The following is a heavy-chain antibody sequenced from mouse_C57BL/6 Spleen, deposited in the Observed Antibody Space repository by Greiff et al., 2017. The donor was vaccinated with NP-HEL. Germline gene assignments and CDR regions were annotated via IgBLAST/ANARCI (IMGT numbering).Heavy chain of an antibody. D-gene: IGHD4-1*01. V-gene: IGHV1-82*01. J-gene: IGHJ3*01. CDR1: GYAFSSSW. Sequence: VQLQQSGPELVKPGASVKISCKASGYAFSSSWMNWVKQRPGKGLEWIGRIYPGDGDTNYNGKFKGKATLTADKSSSTAYMQLSSLTSEDSAVYFWARERANWDVGIAYWGQGTLVTVSA. CDR2: IYPGDGDT. CDR3: ARERANWDVGIAY.